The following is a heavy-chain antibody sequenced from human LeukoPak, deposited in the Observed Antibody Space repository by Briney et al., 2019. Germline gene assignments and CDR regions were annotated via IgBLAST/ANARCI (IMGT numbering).Heavy chain of an antibody. CDR1: GGSISTCTYY. Sequence: PSETLSLTCTVSGGSISTCTYYWAWVRQPPGKGLEWIGSSYSTGNTNYNPSLKSRVTISVDTSKNQFSLKLSSVTAADTAVYYCARAVRYYYDSSGYYYYGMDVWGQGTTVTVSS. CDR2: SYSTGNT. D-gene: IGHD3-22*01. J-gene: IGHJ6*02. V-gene: IGHV4-39*07. CDR3: ARAVRYYYDSSGYYYYGMDV.